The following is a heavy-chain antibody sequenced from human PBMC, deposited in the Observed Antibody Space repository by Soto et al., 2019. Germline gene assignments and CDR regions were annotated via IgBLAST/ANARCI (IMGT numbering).Heavy chain of an antibody. Sequence: GGSLRLSCAASGFTFSNAWMSWVRQAPGKGQECDARIKSKTDGGTTDYAAAVKGICTISRDDSKNTVYLQINSVKAVNTAVNYCATRRSRLEQRRTDYYSMDVWGQGTTVTVS. CDR2: IKSKTDGGTT. J-gene: IGHJ6*02. CDR3: ATRRSRLEQRRTDYYSMDV. D-gene: IGHD1-1*01. V-gene: IGHV3-15*01. CDR1: GFTFSNAW.